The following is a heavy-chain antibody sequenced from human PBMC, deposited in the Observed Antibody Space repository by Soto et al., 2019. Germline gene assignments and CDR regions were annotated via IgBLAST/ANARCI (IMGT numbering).Heavy chain of an antibody. J-gene: IGHJ6*02. CDR3: ARDRIQLCLTRGYYYYYGMDV. Sequence: SETLSLTCTVSGGSISSGGYYWSWIRQHPGKGLEWIGYIYYSGSTYYNPSLKSRVTISVDTSKNQFSLKLSSVTAADTAVYYCARDRIQLCLTRGYYYYYGMDVCGQGTTVTVYS. CDR1: GGSISSGGYY. V-gene: IGHV4-31*03. D-gene: IGHD5-18*01. CDR2: IYYSGST.